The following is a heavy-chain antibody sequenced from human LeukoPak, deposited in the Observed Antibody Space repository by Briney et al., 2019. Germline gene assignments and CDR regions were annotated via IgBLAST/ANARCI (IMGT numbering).Heavy chain of an antibody. D-gene: IGHD6-19*01. J-gene: IGHJ5*02. V-gene: IGHV1-2*02. CDR3: ARDSAGIAVAANWFDP. CDR1: GYTFTGYY. CDR2: INPNSGGT. Sequence: ASVKVSCKASGYTFTGYYMHWVRQAPGQGLEWMGWINPNSGGTNYAQKFQGRVTMTRDTSISTAYMELSRLRSDDTAVYYCARDSAGIAVAANWFDPWGQGTLVTVSS.